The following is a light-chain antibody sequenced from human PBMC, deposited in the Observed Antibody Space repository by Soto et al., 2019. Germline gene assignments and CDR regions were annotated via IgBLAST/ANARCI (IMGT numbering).Light chain of an antibody. J-gene: IGKJ2*01. V-gene: IGKV3-20*01. CDR3: QQYGNSPPNT. Sequence: EIVLTQSPGTLSLSPGERATLSCRARQSVSSSYLAWYQQKPGQAPRLLIYGASSRATGIPDRFSGSGSGTDFTLTISRLEPEDVAVYFCQQYGNSPPNTFGQGTKVEIK. CDR2: GAS. CDR1: QSVSSSY.